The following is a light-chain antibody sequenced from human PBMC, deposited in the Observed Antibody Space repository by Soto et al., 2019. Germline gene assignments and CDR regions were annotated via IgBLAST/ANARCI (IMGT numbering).Light chain of an antibody. Sequence: EIVLTQSPGTLSLSPGERATLSCRASQSVGSSYLAWYQQKPGQAPRLLIYGASARATGIPDRFSGTGSGTDFTLTISRLEPEDFAVYFCQQDDSSPFTFGPGTKVDIK. J-gene: IGKJ3*01. CDR3: QQDDSSPFT. V-gene: IGKV3-20*01. CDR1: QSVGSSY. CDR2: GAS.